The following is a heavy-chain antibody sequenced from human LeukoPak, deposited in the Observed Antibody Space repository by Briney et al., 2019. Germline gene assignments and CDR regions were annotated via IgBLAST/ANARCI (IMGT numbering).Heavy chain of an antibody. CDR1: GFTFSNYA. V-gene: IGHV3-30-3*01. CDR3: ARDESVYYHTYLDY. CDR2: ISYDGSKK. J-gene: IGHJ4*02. D-gene: IGHD1-26*01. Sequence: QPGRSLRLSCAASGFTFSNYAMHWVRQAPGQGLEGVAVISYDGSKKYYADSVKGRFTIYRDNSKNTLYLQMNSLRAEDTAVYYCARDESVYYHTYLDYWGQGTLVTVSS.